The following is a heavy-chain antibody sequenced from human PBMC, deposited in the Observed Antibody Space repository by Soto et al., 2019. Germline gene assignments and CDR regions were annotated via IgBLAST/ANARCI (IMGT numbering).Heavy chain of an antibody. Sequence: SETLSLTCAVYGGSFSGYYWSWIRQPPGKGLEWIGEINHSGSTNYNPSLKSRVTISVDTSKNQFSLKLSSVTAADTAVYYCARGLPAYDYVWGSYRYIPFDYWGQGTLVTVSS. J-gene: IGHJ4*02. D-gene: IGHD3-16*02. CDR2: INHSGST. CDR3: ARGLPAYDYVWGSYRYIPFDY. V-gene: IGHV4-34*01. CDR1: GGSFSGYY.